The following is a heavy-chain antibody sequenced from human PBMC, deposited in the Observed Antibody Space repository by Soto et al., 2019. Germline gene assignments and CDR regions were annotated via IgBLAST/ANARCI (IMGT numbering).Heavy chain of an antibody. CDR3: ARDVAAGGDY. D-gene: IGHD6-13*01. Sequence: EVQLVESGGGLVQPGGSLRLSCAASGFIFSNHWMSWVRQAPGKGLEWVANIKQDGSEENYLDSVKGRFTVSRDNAKNSLYLQMNSLRAEDPAVYYCARDVAAGGDYWGQGTLVTVSS. J-gene: IGHJ4*02. CDR1: GFIFSNHW. CDR2: IKQDGSEE. V-gene: IGHV3-7*01.